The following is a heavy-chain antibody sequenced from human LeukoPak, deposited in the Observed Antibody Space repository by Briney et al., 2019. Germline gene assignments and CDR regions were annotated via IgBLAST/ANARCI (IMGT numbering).Heavy chain of an antibody. Sequence: SDTLSLTCAVSGYSISSSNWWGWIRQPPGKGLEWIGYIYYSGSIYYNPSLKSRVTMSVDTSKNQFSLKLSSVTAADTAVYYCARVFGHGRDYYYYQMDVWGKGTTVTVSS. D-gene: IGHD3-3*01. CDR3: ARVFGHGRDYYYYQMDV. CDR2: IYYSGSI. V-gene: IGHV4-28*05. J-gene: IGHJ6*03. CDR1: GYSISSSNW.